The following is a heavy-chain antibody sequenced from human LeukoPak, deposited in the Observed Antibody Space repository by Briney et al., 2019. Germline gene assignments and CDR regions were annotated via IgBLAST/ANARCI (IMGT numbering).Heavy chain of an antibody. CDR3: TTSFILAGHFDH. Sequence: GGSLRLSCAASGLTFSNAWMSWVRQAPGKGLEWVGRIRSKTVGGTREYAAPVKGRFTISRDDSKSTVDLQMNSLKTEDTAVYYCTTSFILAGHFDHWGQGSLVTVSS. V-gene: IGHV3-15*01. CDR2: IRSKTVGGTR. J-gene: IGHJ4*02. D-gene: IGHD3-9*01. CDR1: GLTFSNAW.